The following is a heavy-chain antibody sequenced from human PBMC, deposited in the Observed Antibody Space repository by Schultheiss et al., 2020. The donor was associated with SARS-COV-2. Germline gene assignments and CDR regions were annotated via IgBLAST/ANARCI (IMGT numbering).Heavy chain of an antibody. J-gene: IGHJ6*02. CDR3: AKDVARLRDYYYYGMDV. CDR1: GFTFSNAW. V-gene: IGHV3-23*01. D-gene: IGHD6-25*01. Sequence: GGSLRLSCAASGFTFSNAWMHWVRQAPGKGLEWVSAISGSGGSTYYADSVKGRFTISRDNSKNTLYLQMNSLRAEDTAVYYCAKDVARLRDYYYYGMDVWGQGTTVTVSS. CDR2: ISGSGGST.